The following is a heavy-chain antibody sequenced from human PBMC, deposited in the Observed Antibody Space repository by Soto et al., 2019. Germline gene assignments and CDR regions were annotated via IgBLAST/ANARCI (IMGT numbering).Heavy chain of an antibody. J-gene: IGHJ6*02. CDR3: ARDYGDFSYYYYGMDV. V-gene: IGHV3-21*01. Sequence: EVRLVESGGGLVKPGGSLRLSCAASGFTFSSYSMNWVRQAPGKGLEWVSSISSSSSYIYYADSVKGRFTISRDNAKNSLYLQMNSLRAEDTAVYYCARDYGDFSYYYYGMDVWGQGTTVTVSS. D-gene: IGHD4-17*01. CDR1: GFTFSSYS. CDR2: ISSSSSYI.